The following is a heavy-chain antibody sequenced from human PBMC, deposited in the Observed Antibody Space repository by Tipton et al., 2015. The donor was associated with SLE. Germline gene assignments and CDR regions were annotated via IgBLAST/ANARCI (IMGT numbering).Heavy chain of an antibody. V-gene: IGHV4-61*01. CDR2: IYYSGST. Sequence: TLSLTCTVSGGSISSSSYYWSWIRQPPGKGLEWIGYIYYSGSTNYNPSLKSRVTISVDTSKNQFSLKLSSVTAADTAVYYCASLGIPRDYYMDVWGKGTTVTVSS. J-gene: IGHJ6*03. CDR1: GGSISSSSYY. CDR3: ASLGIPRDYYMDV. D-gene: IGHD5-18*01.